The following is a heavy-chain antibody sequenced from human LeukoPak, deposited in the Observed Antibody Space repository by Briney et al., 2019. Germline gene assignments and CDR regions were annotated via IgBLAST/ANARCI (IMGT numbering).Heavy chain of an antibody. D-gene: IGHD1-14*01. Sequence: GGSLRLSCAASGFTFSSYGMHWVRQAPGKGLEWVAFIRYDGSNKYYADSVKGRFTISRDNSKNTLYLQMNSLRAEVTAVYYCAKVVGTYPTYHPLESWGQGTLVTVSS. J-gene: IGHJ4*02. V-gene: IGHV3-30*02. CDR1: GFTFSSYG. CDR2: IRYDGSNK. CDR3: AKVVGTYPTYHPLES.